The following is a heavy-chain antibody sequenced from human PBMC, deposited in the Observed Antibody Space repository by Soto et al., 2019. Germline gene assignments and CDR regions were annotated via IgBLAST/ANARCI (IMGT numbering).Heavy chain of an antibody. CDR2: IIPILGIA. J-gene: IGHJ5*02. CDR1: GGTFSSYT. Sequence: GASVKVSCKASGGTFSSYTISWVRQAPGQGLEWMGRIIPILGIANYAQKFQGRVTITADKSTSTAYMELSSLRSEDTAVYYCARELNFDWLSASNWFDPWGQGTLVTVSS. D-gene: IGHD3-9*01. CDR3: ARELNFDWLSASNWFDP. V-gene: IGHV1-69*04.